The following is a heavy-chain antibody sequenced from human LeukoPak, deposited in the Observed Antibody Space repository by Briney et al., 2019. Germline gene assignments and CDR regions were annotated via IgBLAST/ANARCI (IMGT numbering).Heavy chain of an antibody. D-gene: IGHD2-21*02. CDR3: AGCGGDCYSGFDY. V-gene: IGHV4-59*01. J-gene: IGHJ4*02. CDR2: IYYSGST. CDR1: GGSFSGYY. Sequence: PSETLSLTCAVYGGSFSGYYWSWIRQPPGKGLEWIGYIYYSGSTNYNPSLKSRVTISVDTSKNQFSLKLSSVTAAGTAVYYCAGCGGDCYSGFDYWGQGTLVTVSS.